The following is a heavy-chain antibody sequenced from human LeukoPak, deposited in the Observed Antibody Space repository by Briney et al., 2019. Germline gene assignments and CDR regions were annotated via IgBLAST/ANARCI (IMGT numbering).Heavy chain of an antibody. CDR1: GGTFSSYA. CDR3: ARDGTTELALYYFDY. D-gene: IGHD4-17*01. Sequence: ASVKVSCKASGGTFSSYAISWVRQAPGQGLEWMGGIIPIFGTANYAQKFQGRVTITADESTSTAYMELSSLRSEDTAVYYCARDGTTELALYYFDYWGQGTLVTVSS. V-gene: IGHV1-69*13. J-gene: IGHJ4*02. CDR2: IIPIFGTA.